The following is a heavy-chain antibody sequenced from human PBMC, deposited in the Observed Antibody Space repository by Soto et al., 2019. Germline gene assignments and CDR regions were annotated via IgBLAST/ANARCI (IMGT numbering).Heavy chain of an antibody. D-gene: IGHD3-9*01. J-gene: IGHJ6*02. V-gene: IGHV1-69*12. CDR1: GGTFSSYA. Sequence: QVQLVQSGAEVKKPGSSVKVSCKASGGTFSSYAISWVRQAPGQGLEWMGGIIPIFGTANYAQKFQGRVTITADESTSTAYMDLSSLRSEDTAVYYCARVRYCDWPPPSPPLSSYYYGIDVWGQGTTVTVSS. CDR2: IIPIFGTA. CDR3: ARVRYCDWPPPSPPLSSYYYGIDV.